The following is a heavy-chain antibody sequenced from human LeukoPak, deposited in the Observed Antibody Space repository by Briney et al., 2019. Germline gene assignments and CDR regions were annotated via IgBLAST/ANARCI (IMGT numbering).Heavy chain of an antibody. CDR3: ARDQSRYSSGWTPLKI. CDR2: ISTYHGYT. D-gene: IGHD6-19*01. CDR1: GYTFTNYG. Sequence: ASVTVSCKASGYTFTNYGISWVRQAPGQGLEWMGWISTYHGYTNYAHQLQGRVTMTTDTATSTVYMELRSLRSDDTAVYYCARDQSRYSSGWTPLKIWGQGTMVTVSS. V-gene: IGHV1-18*01. J-gene: IGHJ3*02.